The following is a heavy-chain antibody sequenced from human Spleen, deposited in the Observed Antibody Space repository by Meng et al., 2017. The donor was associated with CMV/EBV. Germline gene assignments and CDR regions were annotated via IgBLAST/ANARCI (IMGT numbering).Heavy chain of an antibody. Sequence: SVKVSCKASGGTLSNYAISWVRQAPGQGLEWMGGIVPVLGVGEYAHKFQGRVTITADKSTTTVYMELSSLRSEDAAVYYCARTHPHNWFDPWGQGTLVTVSS. CDR2: IVPVLGVG. CDR1: GGTLSNYA. CDR3: ARTHPHNWFDP. V-gene: IGHV1-69*10. J-gene: IGHJ5*02.